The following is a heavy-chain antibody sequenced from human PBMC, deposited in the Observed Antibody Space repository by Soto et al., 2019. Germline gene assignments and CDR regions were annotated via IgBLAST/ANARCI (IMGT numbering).Heavy chain of an antibody. J-gene: IGHJ5*02. CDR2: MYNSGSS. CDR1: GGPISSGGYY. Sequence: QVQLQESGPGLVKPSQTLSLTCSVSGGPISSGGYYWSWIRQYPGKGLEWIGYMYNSGSSSYYPSIMIRVNLSADTSHDLFPMQVTSVSVAATAVYYCARWGNSNWFDPWGQGNLVTVSS. CDR3: ARWGNSNWFDP. D-gene: IGHD4-4*01. V-gene: IGHV4-31*03.